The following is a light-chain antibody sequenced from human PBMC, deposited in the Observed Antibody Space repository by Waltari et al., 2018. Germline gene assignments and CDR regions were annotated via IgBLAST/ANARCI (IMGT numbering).Light chain of an antibody. CDR3: CSFAGSPPYV. V-gene: IGLV2-11*01. Sequence: QSALTQPRSVSGSPGQSVTISCTGTSSDVGGYESVSWYQQHPGNAPKLMIYDVNKRPSGVPDRLSASKSGTTAFLTISGLQGEDEADYYCCSFAGSPPYVFGTGTKVTVL. CDR2: DVN. CDR1: SSDVGGYES. J-gene: IGLJ1*01.